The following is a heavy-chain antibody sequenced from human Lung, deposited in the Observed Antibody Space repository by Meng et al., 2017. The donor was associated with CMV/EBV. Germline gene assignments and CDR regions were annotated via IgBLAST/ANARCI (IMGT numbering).Heavy chain of an antibody. V-gene: IGHV4-39*01. J-gene: IGHJ4*02. CDR1: GGSIGSRCYY. CDR2: VVYSGTT. D-gene: IGHD1-14*01. Sequence: QLQLEGTGPGLVKPSETLALTCTVSGGSIGSRCYYWVWIRQPPGEGLEWSGSVVYSGTTYYTSSLKSRVSISVDTSKNQFSLKLSSVTAADTAVYYCARHHHSPTFDYWGQGTLVTVSS. CDR3: ARHHHSPTFDY.